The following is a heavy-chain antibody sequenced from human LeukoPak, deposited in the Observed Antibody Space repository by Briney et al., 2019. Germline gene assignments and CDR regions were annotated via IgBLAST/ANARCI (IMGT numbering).Heavy chain of an antibody. CDR3: ARDLAYSRLDY. Sequence: GGSLRLSCAVSGLTFSSSWMDWIRQAPGKGLEWVASINPEGSEKYSADSVKGRFTISRDNAKNSLYLQMDSLRVEDTAFYYCARDLAYSRLDYWGQGMLVTVSS. J-gene: IGHJ4*02. CDR1: GLTFSSSW. V-gene: IGHV3-7*01. D-gene: IGHD5-18*01. CDR2: INPEGSEK.